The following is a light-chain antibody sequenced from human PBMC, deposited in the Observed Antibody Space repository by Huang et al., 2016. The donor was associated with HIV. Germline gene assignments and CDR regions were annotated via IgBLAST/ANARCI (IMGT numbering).Light chain of an antibody. J-gene: IGKJ3*01. CDR1: QSVSGSY. CDR3: QVYGTSPPGP. Sequence: EIVLTQSPGTLSLSPGERATLSCRASQSVSGSYLAWYQQKPGQAPRPLIYGASSRATCIPYRFSGSGSGTDFTLTITRLEPEDTALYYCQVYGTSPPGPFGPGATVHIK. V-gene: IGKV3-20*01. CDR2: GAS.